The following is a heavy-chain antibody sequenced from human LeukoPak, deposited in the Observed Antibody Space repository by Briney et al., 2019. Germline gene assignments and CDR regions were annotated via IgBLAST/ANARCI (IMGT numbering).Heavy chain of an antibody. Sequence: ASVKVSCKASGYTFTGYYMFWVPQAPGQGLEWMGWINPNTGATKYAQNFQGRVTLTRDTSIRTTFMELSSLRSDDTAFYYCARDERFCNGDNHYPDLGYWGQGTLVTVSS. D-gene: IGHD2-15*01. CDR2: INPNTGAT. V-gene: IGHV1-2*02. CDR3: ARDERFCNGDNHYPDLGY. J-gene: IGHJ4*02. CDR1: GYTFTGYY.